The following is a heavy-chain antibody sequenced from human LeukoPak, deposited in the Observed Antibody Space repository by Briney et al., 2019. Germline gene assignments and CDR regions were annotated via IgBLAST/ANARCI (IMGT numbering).Heavy chain of an antibody. CDR1: GFTFTSYN. V-gene: IGHV3-21*01. CDR3: ARTDYFDY. CDR2: ITSSSTYI. J-gene: IGHJ4*02. Sequence: PGGSLRLSCAASGFTFTSYNMNWVRQAPGKGLEWVSSITSSSTYIYYADSVKGRFTISRDNAKNSLYLQMNSLRADDTAVYYCARTDYFDYWGQGTLVTVSS.